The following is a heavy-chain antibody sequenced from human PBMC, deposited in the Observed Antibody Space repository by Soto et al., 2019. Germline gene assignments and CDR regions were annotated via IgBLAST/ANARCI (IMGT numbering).Heavy chain of an antibody. CDR2: ISGSGGST. Sequence: TGGSLRLSCAASGFTFSSYTMSWVRQAPGKGLEWVSAISGSGGSTYYADSVKGRFTISRDNSKNTLYLQMNSLRAEDTAVYYCYFRSPPSYYDFWETDYWGQGTLVTVSS. CDR3: YFRSPPSYYDFWETDY. V-gene: IGHV3-23*01. J-gene: IGHJ4*02. CDR1: GFTFSSYT. D-gene: IGHD3-3*01.